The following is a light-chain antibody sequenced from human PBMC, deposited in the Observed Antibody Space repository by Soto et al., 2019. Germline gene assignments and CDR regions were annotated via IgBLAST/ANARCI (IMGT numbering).Light chain of an antibody. Sequence: ESVLTQSPGTLSLSPGERATLSCRASQSVSDSFLAWYQQKPGQAPRLLIYGASIRATGIPDRFSGSGSGTDLTLIISRLEPEDFGVYYCQQYGRSPWVTFGCGTKVEIK. CDR1: QSVSDSF. V-gene: IGKV3-20*01. CDR3: QQYGRSPWVT. CDR2: GAS. J-gene: IGKJ4*01.